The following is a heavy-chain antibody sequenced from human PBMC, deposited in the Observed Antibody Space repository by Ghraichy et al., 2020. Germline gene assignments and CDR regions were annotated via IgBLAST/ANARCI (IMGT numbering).Heavy chain of an antibody. D-gene: IGHD1-7*01. Sequence: LSLTCAASGFTFNNFAINWVRHSPGKGLKWVSSISGRGTTKYYADSVKGRFTISRDNSRNMASVQMNNLRPEDTAIYYCARGLELDNWFDAWDRGTLVTVSS. V-gene: IGHV3-23*01. CDR3: ARGLELDNWFDA. CDR1: GFTFNNFA. CDR2: ISGRGTTK. J-gene: IGHJ5*02.